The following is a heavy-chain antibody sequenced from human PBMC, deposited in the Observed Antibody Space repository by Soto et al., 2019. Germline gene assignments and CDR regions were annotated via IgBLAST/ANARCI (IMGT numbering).Heavy chain of an antibody. CDR1: GFTFSSYN. CDR2: ISNSGSAT. V-gene: IGHV3-48*02. J-gene: IGHJ6*02. Sequence: EVQLVESGGGLVPPGGSLRLSCATSGFTFSSYNFNWVRLAPGKGLEWISFISNSGSATNYADSVEGRFIISRDTAKNSLFLQMNSLRDEDTAVYYCAREQSSGSRWGGRRYYSYSMDVWGQGTTVTVSS. CDR3: AREQSSGSRWGGRRYYSYSMDV. D-gene: IGHD1-26*01.